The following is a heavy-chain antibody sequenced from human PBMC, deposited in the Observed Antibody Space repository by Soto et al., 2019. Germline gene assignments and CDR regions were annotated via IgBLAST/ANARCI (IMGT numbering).Heavy chain of an antibody. CDR1: GFTFSSYG. CDR2: ISYDGSNK. D-gene: IGHD4-17*01. V-gene: IGHV3-30*18. Sequence: ESVGGVVQPGRSLRLSCAASGFTFSSYGMHWVRQAPGKGLEWVAVISYDGSNKYYADSVKGRFTISRDNSKNTLYLQMNSLRAEDTAVYYCAKDRATTVTTRDLYGMDVWGQGTTVTVSS. CDR3: AKDRATTVTTRDLYGMDV. J-gene: IGHJ6*02.